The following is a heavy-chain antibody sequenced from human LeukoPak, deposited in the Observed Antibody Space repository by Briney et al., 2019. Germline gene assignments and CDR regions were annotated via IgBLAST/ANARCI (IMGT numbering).Heavy chain of an antibody. CDR2: ISAYNGNT. CDR1: GYTFTSYG. V-gene: IGHV1-18*01. D-gene: IGHD2-2*01. Sequence: ASVTVSCKASGYTFTSYGISGVRQAPGQGREWVGWISAYNGNTNYAQKLQGRVTMTTDTSTRTAYMELGSRGCGSPAVYYCAGDIVVVPAAMFLFGDWFDPWGQGTLVTVSS. J-gene: IGHJ5*02. CDR3: AGDIVVVPAAMFLFGDWFDP.